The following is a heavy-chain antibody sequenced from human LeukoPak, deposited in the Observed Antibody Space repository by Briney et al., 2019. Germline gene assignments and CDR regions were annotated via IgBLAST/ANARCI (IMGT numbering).Heavy chain of an antibody. Sequence: KPSETLSLTCAVYGGSFSGYYWSWIRQPPGKGLEWIGEINHSGSTNYNPSLKSRVTISVDTSKNQCSLKLSSVTAADTAVYYCARGSLDDSFDYWGQGTLVTVSS. CDR2: INHSGST. CDR3: ARGSLDDSFDY. V-gene: IGHV4-34*01. D-gene: IGHD1-1*01. J-gene: IGHJ4*02. CDR1: GGSFSGYY.